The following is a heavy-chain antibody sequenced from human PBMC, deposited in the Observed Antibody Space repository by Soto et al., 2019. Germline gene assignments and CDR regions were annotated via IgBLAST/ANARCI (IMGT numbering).Heavy chain of an antibody. CDR2: INAGNGNT. D-gene: IGHD2-15*01. V-gene: IGHV1-3*01. CDR3: ASCSGGSCYFGVSGFDY. CDR1: GYTFTSYA. J-gene: IGHJ4*02. Sequence: ASVKVSCKASGYTFTSYAMHWVRQAPGQRLEWMGWINAGNGNTKYSQKFQGRVTITRDTSASTAYMELSSLRSEDTAVYYCASCSGGSCYFGVSGFDYWGQGTLVTVSS.